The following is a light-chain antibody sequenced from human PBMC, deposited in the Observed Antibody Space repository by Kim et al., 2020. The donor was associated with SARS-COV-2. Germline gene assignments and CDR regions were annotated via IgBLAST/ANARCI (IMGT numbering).Light chain of an antibody. V-gene: IGLV2-11*01. CDR2: DVS. J-gene: IGLJ1*01. Sequence: RACTISCTGTRSDVGGYNYVSWYQQHPGKAPKLMIYDVSKRPSGVPDRFSGSKSGNTASLTISGLQAEDEADYYCCSYAGSYTYVFGTGTKVTVL. CDR1: RSDVGGYNY. CDR3: CSYAGSYTYV.